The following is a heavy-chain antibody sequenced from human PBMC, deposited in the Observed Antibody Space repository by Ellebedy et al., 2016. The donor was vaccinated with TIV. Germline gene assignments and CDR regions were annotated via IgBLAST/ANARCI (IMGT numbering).Heavy chain of an antibody. CDR1: GGTFSGYG. V-gene: IGHV1-69*04. CDR2: IIPILGMT. CDR3: ARDLPYCSGGSCYSMGAFDI. Sequence: ASVKVSCKASGGTFSGYGISWVRQAPGQGLEWMGRIIPILGMTNYAQKFPGRVTITADTSTSTVYMELSSLRSEDTAVYYCARDLPYCSGGSCYSMGAFDIWGQGTMVTVSS. D-gene: IGHD2-15*01. J-gene: IGHJ3*02.